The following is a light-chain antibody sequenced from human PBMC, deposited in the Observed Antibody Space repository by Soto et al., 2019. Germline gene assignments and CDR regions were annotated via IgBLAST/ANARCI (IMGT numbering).Light chain of an antibody. V-gene: IGKV3-15*01. CDR1: QSVSSN. CDR2: GAS. CDR3: LQHNSYPQT. J-gene: IGKJ1*01. Sequence: EIVMTQSPATLSVSPGERATLSCRSSQSVSSNLAWYQQKPGQAPRLLIYGASTRATGIPARFSGSGSGTEFTLTISSLQSADFAVYYCLQHNSYPQTFGQGPKVDIK.